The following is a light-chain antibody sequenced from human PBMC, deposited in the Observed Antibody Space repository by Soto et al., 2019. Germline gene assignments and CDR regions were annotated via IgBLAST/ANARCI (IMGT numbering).Light chain of an antibody. Sequence: DIQMTQSPSSLSASLGDRITITCRASQRISSYLNWYQQKPRKAPKLLIYDASSLQSGVPSRFSGSGSGTHITLTISSLQPEDFATYYCQQSYSSPPITFGQGTRLDIK. CDR3: QQSYSSPPIT. CDR2: DAS. CDR1: QRISSY. J-gene: IGKJ5*01. V-gene: IGKV1-39*01.